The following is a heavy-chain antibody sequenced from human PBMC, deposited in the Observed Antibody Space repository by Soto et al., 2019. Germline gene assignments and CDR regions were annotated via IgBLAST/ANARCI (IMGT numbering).Heavy chain of an antibody. V-gene: IGHV3-30*03. CDR3: ARGRSKAGLDV. CDR1: GFTFSTYD. J-gene: IGHJ6*02. Sequence: PGGSLRLSCAASGFTFSTYDMHWVRQAPGKGLEWVAVVSYDGRNKYYADSVKGRFTISRDNSKNTLYLQMNSLRAEDTAVYFCARGRSKAGLDVWGQGTTVTVSS. CDR2: VSYDGRNK.